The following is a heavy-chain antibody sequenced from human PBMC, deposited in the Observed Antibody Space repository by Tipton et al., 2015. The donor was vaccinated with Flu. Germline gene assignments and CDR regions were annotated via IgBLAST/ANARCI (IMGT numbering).Heavy chain of an antibody. CDR1: GFTFSSYG. CDR3: AKGAYYGSGSHIDY. V-gene: IGHV3-33*06. CDR2: IWYDGSNK. J-gene: IGHJ4*02. Sequence: RSLRLSCAASGFTFSSYGMHWVRQAPGKGLEWVAVIWYDGSNKYYADSVKGRFTISRDNSKNTLYLQMNSLRAEDTAVYYCAKGAYYGSGSHIDYWGQGTLVTVSS. D-gene: IGHD3-10*01.